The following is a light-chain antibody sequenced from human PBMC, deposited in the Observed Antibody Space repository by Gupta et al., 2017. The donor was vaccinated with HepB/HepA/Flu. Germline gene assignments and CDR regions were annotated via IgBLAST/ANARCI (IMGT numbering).Light chain of an antibody. CDR2: AAS. J-gene: IGKJ4*01. V-gene: IGKV1-9*01. CDR3: QQLNSYPPVT. CDR1: QGISSY. Sequence: DIQLTQSPSFLSASVGDRVTITCRASQGISSYLAWYQQKPGKAPKLLIYAASTLQSGVPSRFSGSGSGTEXTLTISXLQPEDFATYYCQQLNSYPPVTFGXGTKVEIK.